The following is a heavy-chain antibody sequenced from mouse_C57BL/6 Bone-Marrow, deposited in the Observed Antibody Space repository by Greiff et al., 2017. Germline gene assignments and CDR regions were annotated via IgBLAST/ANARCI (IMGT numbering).Heavy chain of an antibody. CDR2: IDPSDSYT. V-gene: IGHV1-59*01. D-gene: IGHD2-5*01. CDR1: GYTFTSYW. Sequence: QVQLKQPGAELVRPGTSVKLSCKASGYTFTSYWMHWVKQRPGQGLEWIGVIDPSDSYTNYNQKFKGKATLTVDKSSSTAYMQLSSLTSEDSAVYYSASQDSNSWMAYWGQGTLVTVSA. CDR3: ASQDSNSWMAY. J-gene: IGHJ3*01.